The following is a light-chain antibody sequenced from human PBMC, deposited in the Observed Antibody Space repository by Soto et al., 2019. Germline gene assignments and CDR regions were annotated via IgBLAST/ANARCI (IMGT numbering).Light chain of an antibody. CDR1: SSDVGGYDY. CDR3: SSLTSGSTRV. Sequence: QSALTQPASVSGSPGQSITISCTGTSSDVGGYDYVSWYQQHPDKAPKLIIYEVTDRPSGVSSRFSGSKPGNTASLTISGLQAEDEADYYCSSLTSGSTRVFGTGTKVTVL. J-gene: IGLJ1*01. V-gene: IGLV2-14*01. CDR2: EVT.